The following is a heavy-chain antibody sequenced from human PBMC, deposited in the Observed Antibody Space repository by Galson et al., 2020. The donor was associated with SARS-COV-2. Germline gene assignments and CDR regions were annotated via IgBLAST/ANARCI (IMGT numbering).Heavy chain of an antibody. V-gene: IGHV1-46*04. CDR2: INPSGDIT. CDR1: GYTFISFY. J-gene: IGHJ4*02. Sequence: ASVKVSCKASGYTFISFYIHWVRQAPGQGLEWMGVINPSGDITSYAQKLRGRVTVTRDMSTQTVYMELSSLTSEDTAVYYCAREWGDINSSVFDYWGLGSLVVVSS. D-gene: IGHD2-21*01. CDR3: AREWGDINSSVFDY.